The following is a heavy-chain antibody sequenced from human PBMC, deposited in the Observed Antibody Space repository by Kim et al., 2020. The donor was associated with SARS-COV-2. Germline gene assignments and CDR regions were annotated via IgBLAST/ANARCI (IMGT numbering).Heavy chain of an antibody. J-gene: IGHJ6*01. D-gene: IGHD3-10*01. CDR3: AQTHYYGSGSQQYRYGMDV. CDR1: GFPFTAYY. Sequence: ASVKVSCEASGFPFTAYYVHWVRQAPGQGLEWMGWIDPSSGDTNSARKFQGRVTMTRDTSLSAVHLELSRLTSDDTAVYYCAQTHYYGSGSQQYRYGMDV. V-gene: IGHV1-2*02. CDR2: IDPSSGDT.